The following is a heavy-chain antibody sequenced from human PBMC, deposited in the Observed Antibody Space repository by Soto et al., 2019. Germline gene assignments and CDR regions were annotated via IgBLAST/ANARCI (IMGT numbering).Heavy chain of an antibody. D-gene: IGHD1-26*01. V-gene: IGHV1-69*06. Sequence: QVQLVQSGAEVKKPGSSVKVSCRASGWTFSSYAISWVRQAPGQGLEWMGGIIPIFDTTIYAPKFQGRVTITADKSTGTAYMELSSLTSDDTAVYFCARVGWEIPPRFFGMDVWGQGTTVTVSS. CDR1: GWTFSSYA. CDR3: ARVGWEIPPRFFGMDV. J-gene: IGHJ6*02. CDR2: IIPIFDTT.